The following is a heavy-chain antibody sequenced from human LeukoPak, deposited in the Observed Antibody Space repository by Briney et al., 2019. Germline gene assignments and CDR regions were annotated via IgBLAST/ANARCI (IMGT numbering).Heavy chain of an antibody. D-gene: IGHD4-11*01. CDR1: GGSLTGYY. V-gene: IGHV4-34*01. Sequence: SETLSLTCAVYGGSLTGYYCSWIRQPPGKGLEWIGEINHAGNTNYNSSLKSRVTMSLDTANNQFSLNLSSVTAADTAVYYCARGRLTVTLKNCFDPWGQGTLVTVSS. CDR2: INHAGNT. CDR3: ARGRLTVTLKNCFDP. J-gene: IGHJ5*02.